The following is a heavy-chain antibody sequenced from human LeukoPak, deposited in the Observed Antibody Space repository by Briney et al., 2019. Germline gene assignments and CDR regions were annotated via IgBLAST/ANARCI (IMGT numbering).Heavy chain of an antibody. CDR2: ISAYNGNT. J-gene: IGHJ4*02. Sequence: ASVKVSCKASGYTFTSYGISWVRQAPGQGLEWMGWISAYNGNTNYAQKLQGRVTMTTDTSTSTAYMELRSLRSDDTAVYYCARDGVLWFGELGFFDYWGQGTLVTVSS. D-gene: IGHD3-10*01. CDR1: GYTFTSYG. CDR3: ARDGVLWFGELGFFDY. V-gene: IGHV1-18*01.